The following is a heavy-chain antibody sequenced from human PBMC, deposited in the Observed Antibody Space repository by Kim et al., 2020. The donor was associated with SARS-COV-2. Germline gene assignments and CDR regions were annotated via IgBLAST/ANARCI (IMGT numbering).Heavy chain of an antibody. Sequence: GGSLRLSCAASGFTFGDYAMHWVRQAPGKGLEWVSGISWNSGSIGYADSVKGRFTISRDNAKNSLYLQMNSLRAEDTALYYCAKEPLYYDFWSGYLPNYYYYYMDVWGKGTTVTVSS. CDR1: GFTFGDYA. CDR2: ISWNSGSI. J-gene: IGHJ6*03. D-gene: IGHD3-3*01. CDR3: AKEPLYYDFWSGYLPNYYYYYMDV. V-gene: IGHV3-9*01.